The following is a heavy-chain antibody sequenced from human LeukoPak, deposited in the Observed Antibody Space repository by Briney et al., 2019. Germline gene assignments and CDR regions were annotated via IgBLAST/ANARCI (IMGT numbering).Heavy chain of an antibody. Sequence: GRSLRLSCAASGFTFSSYWMHWVRQAPGKGLVWVSRINTDGSSTSYADSVKGRFTISRDNAKNTLYLQMNSLRAEDTAVYYCASELGYSSSFDYWGQGTLVTVSS. J-gene: IGHJ4*02. CDR2: INTDGSST. D-gene: IGHD6-13*01. V-gene: IGHV3-74*01. CDR3: ASELGYSSSFDY. CDR1: GFTFSSYW.